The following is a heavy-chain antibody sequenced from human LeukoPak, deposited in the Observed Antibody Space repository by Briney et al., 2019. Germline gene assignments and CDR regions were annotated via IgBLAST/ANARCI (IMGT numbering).Heavy chain of an antibody. D-gene: IGHD3-22*01. CDR3: ARGGYYDSSGYYPFDY. Sequence: GGSLRLSCAASGFTFSSYEMNWVRQAPGKGLEWVSYISSSGSTIYYADSVKGRFTISRDNAKNSLYLQMNSLRAEDTAVYYCARGGYYDSSGYYPFDYWGQGTLVTVSS. V-gene: IGHV3-48*03. CDR2: ISSSGSTI. CDR1: GFTFSSYE. J-gene: IGHJ4*02.